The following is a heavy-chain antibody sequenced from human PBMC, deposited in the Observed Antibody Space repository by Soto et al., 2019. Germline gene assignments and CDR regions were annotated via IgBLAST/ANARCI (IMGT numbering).Heavy chain of an antibody. J-gene: IGHJ4*02. CDR3: ARGGKTGTIFDS. CDR2: INRSGGT. V-gene: IGHV4-34*01. CDR1: GASFESYY. D-gene: IGHD2-8*01. Sequence: PSETLSLTCGLFGASFESYYWSWTRQSPGKGLEWIGEINRSGGTNYNPSLKSRSTISVDTSKNQFSLNLNSVTAADTAVFYCARGGKTGTIFDSWGQGTLVTVSS.